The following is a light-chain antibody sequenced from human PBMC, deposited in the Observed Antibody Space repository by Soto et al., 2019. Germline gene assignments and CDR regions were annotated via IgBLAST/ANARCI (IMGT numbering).Light chain of an antibody. V-gene: IGLV2-8*01. J-gene: IGLJ1*01. CDR3: KSYAGSNTYV. Sequence: LTQSPSASGSPGQSVTISCTGTKNDIGVYDFVSWYQHHPGKAPRLIIYEVVQRPSGVPDRFSGSKSGNTASLTVSGLQAADEADYFCKSYAGSNTYVFGSGTKV. CDR1: KNDIGVYDF. CDR2: EVV.